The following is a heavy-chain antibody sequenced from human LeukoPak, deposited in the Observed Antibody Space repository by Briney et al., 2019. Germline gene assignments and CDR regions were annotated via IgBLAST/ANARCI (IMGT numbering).Heavy chain of an antibody. CDR2: INPNSGGT. CDR3: ATSPIDLRNCINGVCMPFDY. V-gene: IGHV1-2*02. D-gene: IGHD2-8*01. J-gene: IGHJ4*02. CDR1: GYTFTGYY. Sequence: GASVKVSCKASGYTFTGYYMHWVRQAPGQGLEWMGWINPNSGGTNYAQKFQGRVTMTRDTSISTAYMELSRLRSDDTAVYYCATSPIDLRNCINGVCMPFDYWGQGTLVTVSS.